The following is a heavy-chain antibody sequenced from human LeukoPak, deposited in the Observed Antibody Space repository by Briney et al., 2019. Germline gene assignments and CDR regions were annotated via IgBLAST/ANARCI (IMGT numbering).Heavy chain of an antibody. J-gene: IGHJ5*02. CDR3: ARIITVTTGWFDP. CDR2: IIPILGIA. Sequence: SVKVSCKASGGTFSSYANSWVRQAPGQGLEWMGRIIPILGIANYAQKFQGRVTITADKSTSTAYMELSSLRSEDTAVYYCARIITVTTGWFDPWGQGTLVTVSS. D-gene: IGHD4-17*01. V-gene: IGHV1-69*04. CDR1: GGTFSSYA.